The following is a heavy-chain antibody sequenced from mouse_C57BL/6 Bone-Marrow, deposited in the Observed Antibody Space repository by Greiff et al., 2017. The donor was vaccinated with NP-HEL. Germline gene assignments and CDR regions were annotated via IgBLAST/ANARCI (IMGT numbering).Heavy chain of an antibody. CDR3: ARVVVATMDYFDY. V-gene: IGHV5-4*03. CDR1: GFTFSSYA. Sequence: EVKLMESGGGLVKPGGSLKLSCAASGFTFSSYAMSWVRQTPEKRLEWVATISDGGSYTYYPDNVKGRFTISRDNAKNNLYLQMSHLKSEDTARYYCARVVVATMDYFDYWGQGTTLTVSS. D-gene: IGHD1-1*01. J-gene: IGHJ2*01. CDR2: ISDGGSYT.